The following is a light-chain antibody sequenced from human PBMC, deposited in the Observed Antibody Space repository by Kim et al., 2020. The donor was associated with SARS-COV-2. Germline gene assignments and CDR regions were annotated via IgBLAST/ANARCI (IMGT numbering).Light chain of an antibody. CDR3: NSRDSNNNVL. V-gene: IGLV3-19*01. J-gene: IGLJ2*01. CDR2: GKN. CDR1: SLRSYY. Sequence: SSELTQDPAVSVALGQTVRITCQGDSLRSYYATWYQQKPGQAPILVIYGKNNRPSGIPDRFSGSSSGNTASLTITVTQAGDEADYYCNSRDSNNNVLFGG.